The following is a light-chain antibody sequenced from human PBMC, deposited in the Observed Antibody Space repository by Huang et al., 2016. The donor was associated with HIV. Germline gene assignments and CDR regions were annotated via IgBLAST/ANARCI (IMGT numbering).Light chain of an antibody. CDR1: QSIRIY. J-gene: IGKJ2*01. V-gene: IGKV1-39*01. Sequence: DIQVTQSPSSLSASVGDRVTITCRASQSIRIYLNWYQQRPGAAPNLLIFATSSLQSGAPSRFSGNGSGRDFTLTITNLQPEDFATYYCQQSFATPYTFGQGTTLEIK. CDR2: ATS. CDR3: QQSFATPYT.